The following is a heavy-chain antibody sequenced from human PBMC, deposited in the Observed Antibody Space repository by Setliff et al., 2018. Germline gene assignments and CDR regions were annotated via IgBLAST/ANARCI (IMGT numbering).Heavy chain of an antibody. V-gene: IGHV1-69*13. CDR2: IIPIFGTA. Sequence: SVKVSCKASGYTFSDYGITWVRQAPGQGLEWMGGIIPIFGTANYAQKFQGRVTITADESTSTAYMELSSLRSEDTAVYYCARGNYSDPDYWGQGTLVTVSS. J-gene: IGHJ4*02. D-gene: IGHD1-26*01. CDR3: ARGNYSDPDY. CDR1: GYTFSDYG.